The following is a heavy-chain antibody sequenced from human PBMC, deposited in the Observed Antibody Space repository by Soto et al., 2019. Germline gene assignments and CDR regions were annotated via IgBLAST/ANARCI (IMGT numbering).Heavy chain of an antibody. CDR2: IYYSGST. J-gene: IGHJ4*02. CDR3: ARDPGPRPGLVDY. D-gene: IGHD7-27*01. Sequence: SETLSLTCTVSGGSISSYYWSWIRQPPGKGLEWIGYIYYSGSTNYNPSLKSRVTISVDTSKNQFSLKLSSVTAADAAVYYCARDPGPRPGLVDYWGQGTLVTVSS. CDR1: GGSISSYY. V-gene: IGHV4-59*01.